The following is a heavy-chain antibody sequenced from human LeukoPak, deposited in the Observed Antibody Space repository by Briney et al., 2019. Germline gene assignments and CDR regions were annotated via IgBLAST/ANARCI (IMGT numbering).Heavy chain of an antibody. CDR1: GGSFSGYY. CDR3: ARGGTVTNFGY. J-gene: IGHJ4*02. D-gene: IGHD4-17*01. Sequence: SETLSLTCAVYGGSFSGYYWSWIRQPPGKGLEWIGEINHSGSTNYNPSLKSRVTISLDMSKNQFSLKLSSVTAADTAAYYCARGGTVTNFGYWGQGTLVTVSS. V-gene: IGHV4-34*01. CDR2: INHSGST.